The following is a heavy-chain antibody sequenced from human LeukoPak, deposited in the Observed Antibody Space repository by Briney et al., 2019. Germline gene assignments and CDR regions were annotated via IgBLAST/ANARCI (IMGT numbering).Heavy chain of an antibody. CDR3: ARVGRGDTYGYVDY. D-gene: IGHD5-18*01. J-gene: IGHJ4*02. Sequence: GGSLRLSCAASGFTVSSNYMSWVRQTPGKGLAWVSVLYSGGNTYYADSVKGRFTISRDNSKNMLFLQMDSLRAEDTAVYYCARVGRGDTYGYVDYWGQGTLVTVSS. CDR1: GFTVSSNY. V-gene: IGHV3-66*01. CDR2: LYSGGNT.